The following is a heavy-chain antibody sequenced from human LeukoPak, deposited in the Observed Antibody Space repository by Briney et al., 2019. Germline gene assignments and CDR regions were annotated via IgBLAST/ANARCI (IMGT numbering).Heavy chain of an antibody. CDR2: ISPDGAYI. V-gene: IGHV3-23*01. J-gene: IGHJ5*02. D-gene: IGHD2-15*01. CDR1: GFTFRSTV. CDR3: ANDPSIVVVVAATRGHWFDP. Sequence: GGSLRLSCAASGFTFRSTVMTWVRQAPGKGLEWVSTISPDGAYIYYADSVKGRFTISRDNSKNTLYLQMNSLRAEDTAVYYCANDPSIVVVVAATRGHWFDPWGQGTLVTVSS.